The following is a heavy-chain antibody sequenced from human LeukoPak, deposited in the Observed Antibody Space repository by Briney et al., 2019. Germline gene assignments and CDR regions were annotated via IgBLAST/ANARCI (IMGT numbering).Heavy chain of an antibody. J-gene: IGHJ4*02. Sequence: GGSLRLSCAASGFTFSSYSMSWIRQAPGKGLEWVSYISSSGSTIYYADSVKGRFTISRDNAKNSLYLQMNSLRAEDTAVYYCARDSRYDSSGYFRWGRGTLVTVSS. V-gene: IGHV3-48*04. CDR2: ISSSGSTI. CDR3: ARDSRYDSSGYFR. D-gene: IGHD3-22*01. CDR1: GFTFSSYS.